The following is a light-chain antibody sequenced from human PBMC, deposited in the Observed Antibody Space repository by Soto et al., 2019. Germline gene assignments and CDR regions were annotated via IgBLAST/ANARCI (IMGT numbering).Light chain of an antibody. J-gene: IGKJ4*01. CDR2: GAS. V-gene: IGKV3-15*01. Sequence: EVVMTQSPATLSVSLGERATLSCRASQSVSSNVAWYRQKPGQAPSLLIYGASTRATDIPARFSGSGSGTEFTLTISSRQSEDFATYYCQQYNDWPLTFGGGTKVEIK. CDR3: QQYNDWPLT. CDR1: QSVSSN.